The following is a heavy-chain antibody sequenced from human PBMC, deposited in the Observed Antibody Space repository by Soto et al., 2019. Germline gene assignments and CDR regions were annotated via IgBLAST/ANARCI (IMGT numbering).Heavy chain of an antibody. V-gene: IGHV4-59*01. Sequence: SETLSLTCTVSGGSISSYYWSWIRQPPGKGLEWIGYIYYSGSTNYNPSLKSRVTISVDTSKNQFSLKLGSVTAADTAVYYCARVLAAARLGYYYYYMDVWGKGTTVTVSS. D-gene: IGHD6-13*01. CDR2: IYYSGST. J-gene: IGHJ6*03. CDR3: ARVLAAARLGYYYYYMDV. CDR1: GGSISSYY.